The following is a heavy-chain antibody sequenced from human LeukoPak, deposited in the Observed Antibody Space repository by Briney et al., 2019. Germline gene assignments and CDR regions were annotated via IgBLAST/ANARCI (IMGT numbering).Heavy chain of an antibody. V-gene: IGHV4-39*07. CDR2: INHSGST. CDR1: GGSISSGGYY. Sequence: PSETLSLTCTVSGGSISSGGYYWSWIRQPPGKGLEWIGEINHSGSTNYNPSLKSRVTISVDTSKNQFSLKLSSVTAADTAVYYCARGDNWNQRGGAWFDPWGQGTLVTVSS. J-gene: IGHJ5*02. CDR3: ARGDNWNQRGGAWFDP. D-gene: IGHD1-20*01.